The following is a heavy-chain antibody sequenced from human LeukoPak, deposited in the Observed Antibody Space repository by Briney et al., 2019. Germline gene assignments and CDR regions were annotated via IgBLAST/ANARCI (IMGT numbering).Heavy chain of an antibody. J-gene: IGHJ4*02. CDR1: GGSISSYY. Sequence: SETLSLTCTVSGGSISSYYWGWVRQPPGKGLEWIGSIHYSGNTYYNPSLKSRVTISVDTSRNQFSLKLSSVSAADRGIYYCAKHEGSYFDKSGYTFEYWGQGTLVTVSS. V-gene: IGHV4-39*01. CDR2: IHYSGNT. CDR3: AKHEGSYFDKSGYTFEY. D-gene: IGHD3-22*01.